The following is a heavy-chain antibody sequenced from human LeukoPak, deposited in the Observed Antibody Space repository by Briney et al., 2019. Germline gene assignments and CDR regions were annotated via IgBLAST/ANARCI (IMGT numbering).Heavy chain of an antibody. V-gene: IGHV3-20*01. D-gene: IGHD5-18*01. CDR1: GFTFDDYG. Sequence: GGSLGPSCAASGFTFDDYGMSWVRQAPGKGLEWVSGINWNGGSTGYADSVKGRFTISRDNAKNSLYLQMNSLRAEDTALYHCARRRGGGYSYAYIDYWGQGTLVTVSS. CDR3: ARRRGGGYSYAYIDY. CDR2: INWNGGST. J-gene: IGHJ4*02.